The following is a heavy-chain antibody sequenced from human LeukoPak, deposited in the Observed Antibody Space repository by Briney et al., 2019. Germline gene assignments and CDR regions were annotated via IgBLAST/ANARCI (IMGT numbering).Heavy chain of an antibody. J-gene: IGHJ4*02. V-gene: IGHV1-2*02. D-gene: IGHD3-10*01. Sequence: ASLKVSCTASRYTFTGYYIHWVRQAPGQGLEWMGWINPNSGGTNYAQKFQGRVTMTRDTSISTAYMELSRLRSDDTAVYYCARRYYYGSGHLDYWCQGTLVTVSS. CDR1: RYTFTGYY. CDR3: ARRYYYGSGHLDY. CDR2: INPNSGGT.